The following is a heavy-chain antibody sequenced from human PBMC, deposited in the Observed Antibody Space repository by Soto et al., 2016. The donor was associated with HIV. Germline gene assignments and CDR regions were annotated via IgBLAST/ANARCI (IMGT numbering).Heavy chain of an antibody. V-gene: IGHV3-15*01. CDR2: IKSKTDGGTT. CDR3: TTEGGSTSCCFDY. Sequence: EVQLVESGGGLVKPGGSLRLSCAASGFTFSNAWMSWVRQAPGKGLEWVGRIKSKTDGGTTDYAAPVKGRFTISRDDSKNTPYLQMNSLKTEDTAVYYCTTEGGSTSCCFDYWGQGTLVTVSS. D-gene: IGHD2-2*01. J-gene: IGHJ4*02. CDR1: GFTFSNAW.